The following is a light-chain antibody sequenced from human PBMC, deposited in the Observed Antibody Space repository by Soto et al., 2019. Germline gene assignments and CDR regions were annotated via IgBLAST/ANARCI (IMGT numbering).Light chain of an antibody. Sequence: DIQMTQSPSSLSASVGDRVTITCRASQSITTYLNRYQQKPGKAPKLLIYAASNLQSGVPSRFSGSGSGTDFTLTISSLQPEDFATYYCQQSYSTPYTFGQGTELEIK. J-gene: IGKJ2*01. CDR1: QSITTY. CDR3: QQSYSTPYT. CDR2: AAS. V-gene: IGKV1-39*01.